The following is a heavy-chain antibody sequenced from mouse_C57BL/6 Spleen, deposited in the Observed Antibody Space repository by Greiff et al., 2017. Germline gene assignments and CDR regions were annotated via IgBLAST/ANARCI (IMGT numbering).Heavy chain of an antibody. D-gene: IGHD3-1*01. V-gene: IGHV1-47*01. CDR3: AAGELFDY. CDR1: GYTFTTYP. CDR2: FHPYNDDT. J-gene: IGHJ2*01. Sequence: QVQLKQSGAELVKPGASVKMSCKASGYTFTTYPIEWMTQNHGRSLEWIGNFHPYNDDTKYNEKFKGKATLTVEKPSSTVSLELSRFTSDDSAVYDCAAGELFDYGGQGTTLTVSS.